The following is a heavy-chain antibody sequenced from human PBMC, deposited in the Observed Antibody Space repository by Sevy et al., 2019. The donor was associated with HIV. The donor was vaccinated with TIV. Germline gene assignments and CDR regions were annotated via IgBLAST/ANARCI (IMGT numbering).Heavy chain of an antibody. Sequence: SETLSLTCAVSGDSISSDSWWTWVRQSPEKGLEWIGESYHDGRTNYNPSLGGRATISVDMSKNQFSLDLTSVTAADTAVYYCVREVGHLMRIDYWGQGTLVTVSS. CDR1: GDSISSDSW. CDR3: VREVGHLMRIDY. J-gene: IGHJ4*02. CDR2: SYHDGRT. V-gene: IGHV4-4*02.